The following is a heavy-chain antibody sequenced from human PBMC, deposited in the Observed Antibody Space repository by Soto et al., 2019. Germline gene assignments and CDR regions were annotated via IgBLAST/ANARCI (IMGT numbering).Heavy chain of an antibody. D-gene: IGHD3-16*01. CDR2: IYYSGTT. Sequence: QLQLQESGPGLVKPSETLSLTCTVSNGSISSSNYYWAWIRQPPGKGLEWIGSIYYSGTTYYKPSLKSRLTRSVDTSKNQFSLRLTSVPAADTAVYYCARRDFYGGNFDLWGRGTLVTVSS. CDR3: ARRDFYGGNFDL. CDR1: NGSISSSNYY. V-gene: IGHV4-39*01. J-gene: IGHJ2*01.